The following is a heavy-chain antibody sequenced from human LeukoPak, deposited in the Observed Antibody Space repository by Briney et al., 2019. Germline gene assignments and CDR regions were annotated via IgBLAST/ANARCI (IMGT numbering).Heavy chain of an antibody. Sequence: ASVQVSCKASGYTFTGYYIHWVRQAPGQGLEWMGIINPSGGSTSYAQKFQGRVTMTRDTSTSTVYMELSSLRSEDTAVYYCARPRGSGSYYLYYFDYWGQGTLVTVSS. CDR1: GYTFTGYY. V-gene: IGHV1-46*01. D-gene: IGHD3-10*01. J-gene: IGHJ4*02. CDR3: ARPRGSGSYYLYYFDY. CDR2: INPSGGST.